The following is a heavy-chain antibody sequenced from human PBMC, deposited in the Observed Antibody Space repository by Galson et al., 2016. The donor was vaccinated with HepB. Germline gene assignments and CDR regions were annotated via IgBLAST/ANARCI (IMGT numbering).Heavy chain of an antibody. V-gene: IGHV1-8*01. J-gene: IGHJ4*02. Sequence: SVKVSCKASGYTFTNYDINWVRQATGQGPEWMGWMNPNSGNTGYAQKFQGRITMTREISISTAYMELSSLRSEDTAVYYCARNPALTGDFDYWGQGSLVTVSS. CDR3: ARNPALTGDFDY. D-gene: IGHD7-27*01. CDR2: MNPNSGNT. CDR1: GYTFTNYD.